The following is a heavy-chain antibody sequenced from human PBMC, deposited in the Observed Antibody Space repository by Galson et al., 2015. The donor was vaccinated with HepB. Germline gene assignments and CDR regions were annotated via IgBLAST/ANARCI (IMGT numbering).Heavy chain of an antibody. V-gene: IGHV3-30*03. Sequence: SLRLSCAASGFTFSTSGAHWLRQAPGKGLEWVAVISFDGNYIDYSDSVKGRFTISRDNLKNTLYLQMTSLRVEDTAVYYCARRISLVRGIITRPDYYYGMDLWGQGTTVTV. D-gene: IGHD3-10*01. CDR1: GFTFSTSG. CDR2: ISFDGNYI. J-gene: IGHJ6*02. CDR3: ARRISLVRGIITRPDYYYGMDL.